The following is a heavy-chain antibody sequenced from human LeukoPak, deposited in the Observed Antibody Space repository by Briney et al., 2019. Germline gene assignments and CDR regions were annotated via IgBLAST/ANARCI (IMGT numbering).Heavy chain of an antibody. Sequence: SETLSLTCAIYGGSFSGYYWSWIRQPPGKGLEWIGEINHSGSTNYNPSLKSRVTISVDTSKNQFSLKLSSVTAADTAVYYWARAPAHRSTTVTTFSWFDPWGQGTLVTVSS. CDR1: GGSFSGYY. D-gene: IGHD4-17*01. CDR3: ARAPAHRSTTVTTFSWFDP. V-gene: IGHV4-34*01. J-gene: IGHJ5*02. CDR2: INHSGST.